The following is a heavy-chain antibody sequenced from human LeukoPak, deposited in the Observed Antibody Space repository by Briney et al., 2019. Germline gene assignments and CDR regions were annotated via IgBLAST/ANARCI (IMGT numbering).Heavy chain of an antibody. CDR1: GGSISGSSW. CDR3: ARALSGSNGVDP. Sequence: SGTLSLTCALSGGSISGSSWWNWFRQPPGKGLEWIGEIYHNGNTNHNASLRSRITISVDRSKNQFSLRLNSVTAADTAVYYCARALSGSNGVDPWGQGTLVTVSS. J-gene: IGHJ5*02. V-gene: IGHV4-4*02. CDR2: IYHNGNT. D-gene: IGHD1-26*01.